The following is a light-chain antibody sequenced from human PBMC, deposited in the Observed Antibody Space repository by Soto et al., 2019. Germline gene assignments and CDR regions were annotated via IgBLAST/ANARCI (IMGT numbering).Light chain of an antibody. CDR3: SSYTTSSTWV. V-gene: IGLV2-14*01. CDR1: SSDIGGYNY. Sequence: QSVLTQPASVSGSPGQSITSSCTGTSSDIGGYNYVSWHQQHPGKAPKLMIYDVTTRLSGVSSRFSGSKSGNTASLTISGLQAEDDADYYCSSYTTSSTWVFGGGTKLTVL. CDR2: DVT. J-gene: IGLJ3*02.